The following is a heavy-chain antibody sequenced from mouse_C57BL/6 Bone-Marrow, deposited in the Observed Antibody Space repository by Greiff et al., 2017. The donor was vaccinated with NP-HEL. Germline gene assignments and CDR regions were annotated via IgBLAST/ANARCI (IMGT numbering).Heavy chain of an antibody. CDR3: ARLNYGSEDWYFDV. V-gene: IGHV1-81*01. J-gene: IGHJ1*03. CDR1: GYTFTSYG. Sequence: QVQLQQSGAELARPGASVKLSCKASGYTFTSYGISWVKQRTGQGLEWIGEIYPRSGNTYYNEKFKGKATLTADKSSSTAYMELRSLTSEDSAVYFWARLNYGSEDWYFDVWGTGTTVTVSS. CDR2: IYPRSGNT. D-gene: IGHD1-1*01.